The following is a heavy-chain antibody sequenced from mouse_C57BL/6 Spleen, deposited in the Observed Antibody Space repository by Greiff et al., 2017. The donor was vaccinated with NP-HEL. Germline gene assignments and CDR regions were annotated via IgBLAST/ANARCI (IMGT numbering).Heavy chain of an antibody. V-gene: IGHV1-50*01. J-gene: IGHJ2*01. CDR1: GYTFTSYW. CDR3: ASYGSSYGY. D-gene: IGHD1-1*01. CDR2: IDPSDSYT. Sequence: QVHVKQSGAELVKPGASVKLSCKASGYTFTSYWMQWVKQRPGQGLEWIGEIDPSDSYTNYNQKFKGKATLTVDTSSSTAYMQLSSLTSEDSAVYYCASYGSSYGYWGQGTTLTVSS.